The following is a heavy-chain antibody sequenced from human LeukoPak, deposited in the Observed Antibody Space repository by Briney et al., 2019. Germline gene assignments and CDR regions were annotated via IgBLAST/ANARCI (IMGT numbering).Heavy chain of an antibody. CDR3: ARGHTSGSGYSSVIYYYYYMDV. CDR2: IIPIFGTA. Sequence: GASVKVSCKASGGTFSSYAISWVRQAPGQGLEWMGGIIPIFGTANYAQKFQGRVTITADKSTSTAYMELSSLRSEDTAVYYCARGHTSGSGYSSVIYYYYYMDVWGKGTTVTVSS. J-gene: IGHJ6*03. V-gene: IGHV1-69*06. D-gene: IGHD3-22*01. CDR1: GGTFSSYA.